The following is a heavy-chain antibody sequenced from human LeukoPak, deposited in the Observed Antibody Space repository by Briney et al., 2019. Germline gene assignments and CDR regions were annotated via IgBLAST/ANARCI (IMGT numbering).Heavy chain of an antibody. D-gene: IGHD1-26*01. CDR1: GYTFTGYY. V-gene: IGHV1-2*02. CDR3: ATDERGGSYDY. J-gene: IGHJ4*02. CDR2: INPNSGGT. Sequence: ASVKVSCKASGYTFTGYYMHWVRQAPGQGLEWMGWINPNSGGTNYAQKFQGRVTMTEDTSTDTAYMELSSLRSEDTAVYYCATDERGGSYDYWGQGTLVTVSS.